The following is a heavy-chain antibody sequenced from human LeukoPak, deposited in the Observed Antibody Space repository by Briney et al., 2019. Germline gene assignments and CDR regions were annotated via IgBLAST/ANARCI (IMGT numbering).Heavy chain of an antibody. V-gene: IGHV1-2*02. CDR3: ARVDMATITVDY. CDR1: GYTFTGYY. CDR2: INPNSGGT. D-gene: IGHD5-24*01. J-gene: IGHJ4*02. Sequence: ASVTVSCKASGYTFTGYYIHWVRQAPGQGLEWMGWINPNSGGTNYAQKFQGRVTMATDTSISTAYMELSRLRSDDTAVHYCARVDMATITVDYWGQGTLVTVSS.